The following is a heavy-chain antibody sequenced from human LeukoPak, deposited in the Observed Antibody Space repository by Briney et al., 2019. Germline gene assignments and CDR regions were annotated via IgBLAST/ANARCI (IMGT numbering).Heavy chain of an antibody. V-gene: IGHV4-30-4*01. J-gene: IGHJ4*02. CDR2: IYYSGST. CDR3: ARRSSIAARPWDY. CDR1: GGSISSGDYY. Sequence: PSQTLSLTCTVSGGSISSGDYYWSWIRQPPGKGLEWTGYIYYSGSTYYNPSLKSRVTISVDTSKNQFSLKLSSVTAADTAVYYCARRSSIAARPWDYWGQGTLVTVSS. D-gene: IGHD6-6*01.